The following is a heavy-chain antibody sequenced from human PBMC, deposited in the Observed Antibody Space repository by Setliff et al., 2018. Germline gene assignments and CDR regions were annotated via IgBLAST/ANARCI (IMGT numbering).Heavy chain of an antibody. J-gene: IGHJ5*02. CDR1: GASISDFY. Sequence: NPSETLSLTCTVSGASISDFYWTWIRQPAGKELEWIGRVSVSGSTTYNPSLKSRVTMSIDTSTNQISLNLTSVTAAGTAMYYCARERTIFGILVISGWFDPWGQGTVVTVSS. CDR2: VSVSGST. V-gene: IGHV4-4*07. CDR3: ARERTIFGILVISGWFDP. D-gene: IGHD3-3*01.